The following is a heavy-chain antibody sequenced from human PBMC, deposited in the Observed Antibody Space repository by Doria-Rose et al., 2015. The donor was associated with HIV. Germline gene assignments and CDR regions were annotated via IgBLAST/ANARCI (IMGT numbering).Heavy chain of an antibody. CDR3: ARFRPSRGIYYSLDV. V-gene: IGHV4-4*09. Sequence: QVQLQESGPGLVKPAETLSLTCTVSGGSISRYYWNWIRQPPGTGLAWIGYISSSGSTPYNSPLKSGVTISKDTAKNQFPRKLGSGTAADTAVYYCARFRPSRGIYYSLDVWGKGTTVTVSS. J-gene: IGHJ6*03. CDR1: GGSISRYY. D-gene: IGHD3-10*01. CDR2: ISSSGST.